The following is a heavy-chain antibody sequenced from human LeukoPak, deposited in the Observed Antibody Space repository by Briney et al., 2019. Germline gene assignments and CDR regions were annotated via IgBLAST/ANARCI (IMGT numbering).Heavy chain of an antibody. V-gene: IGHV1-2*02. CDR3: ATATATHYFASGSFDY. CDR1: GYTFTGYY. J-gene: IGHJ4*02. CDR2: INPNSGGT. D-gene: IGHD3-10*01. Sequence: ASVKVSCKASGYTFTGYYMHWVRQAPGQGLEWMGWINPNSGGTNYAQKFQGRVTMTRDTSISTAYMELSRLRSDDTAVYYCATATATHYFASGSFDYWGQGTLVTVSS.